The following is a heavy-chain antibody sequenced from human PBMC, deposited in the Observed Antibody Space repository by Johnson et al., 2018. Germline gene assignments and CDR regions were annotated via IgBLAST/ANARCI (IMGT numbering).Heavy chain of an antibody. CDR1: GFPFSSYN. Sequence: VQLVESGGGLVQPGGSLRLSCAASGFPFSSYNMNWLRQAPGKGLEWISFISNTGSPIYYADSVKGRFTIPRDNAKNSLYLQMNSLRAEDTAVYYCARPTTFYHDDRNWGQGTLVTVSS. CDR3: ARPTTFYHDDRN. D-gene: IGHD3-9*01. CDR2: ISNTGSPI. V-gene: IGHV3-48*01. J-gene: IGHJ4*02.